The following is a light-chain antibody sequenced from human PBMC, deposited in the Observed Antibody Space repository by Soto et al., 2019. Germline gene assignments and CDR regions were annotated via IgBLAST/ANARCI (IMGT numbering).Light chain of an antibody. V-gene: IGKV3-11*01. J-gene: IGKJ1*01. CDR3: QQRSNWWT. CDR2: DAS. Sequence: EIVLTHSPATLSLSPGERATLSCRASQSVSSYLAWYQQKPGQAPRLLIYDASNRATGIPARFSGSGSGTDFTLTISSLEPEDFAVYYCQQRSNWWTFGQGTKV. CDR1: QSVSSY.